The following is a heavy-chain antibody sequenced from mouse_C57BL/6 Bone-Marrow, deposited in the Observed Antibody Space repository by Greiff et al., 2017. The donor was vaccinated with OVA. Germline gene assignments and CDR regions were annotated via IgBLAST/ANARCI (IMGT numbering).Heavy chain of an antibody. CDR3: ASLPYSSGPCYCDV. CDR2: IDPANGNT. Sequence: EVQLQQSVAELVRPGASVKLSCTASGFNIKNTYMHWVKQRPEQGLEWIGRIDPANGNTKYAPKFQGKATITADTSSNTAYLQLSRLTSEYTPFYSCASLPYSSGPCYCDVGGTGTAV. V-gene: IGHV14-3*01. J-gene: IGHJ1*03. D-gene: IGHD6-5*01. CDR1: GFNIKNTY.